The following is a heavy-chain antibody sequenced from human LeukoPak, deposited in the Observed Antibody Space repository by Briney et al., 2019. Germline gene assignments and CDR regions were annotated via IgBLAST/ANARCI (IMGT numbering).Heavy chain of an antibody. D-gene: IGHD6-19*01. V-gene: IGHV4-4*07. CDR1: GDPISSYY. CDR3: ARLGSSGSAQYFQD. J-gene: IGHJ1*01. Sequence: SETLSLTCTVSGDPISSYYWSWIRQPAGKGLEWIGRTYTSGTTNYNSSLKSRLTMSVDTSKNQFSLKLSSVTAADTAVYYCARLGSSGSAQYFQDWGQGTLVTVSS. CDR2: TYTSGTT.